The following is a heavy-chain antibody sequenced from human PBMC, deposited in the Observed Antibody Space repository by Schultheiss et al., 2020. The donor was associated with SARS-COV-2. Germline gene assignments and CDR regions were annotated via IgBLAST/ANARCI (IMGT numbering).Heavy chain of an antibody. CDR2: IHHSGRV. CDR1: GGSISSNNW. V-gene: IGHV4-4*02. Sequence: SETLSLTCAVSGGSISSNNWWIWVRQSPERGLEWIGEIHHSGRVDNNPSLKSRVTISVDTSKNQFSLKLSSVTAADTAVYYCARDPAAAGTWDAFDIWGQGTMVTVSS. D-gene: IGHD6-13*01. J-gene: IGHJ3*02. CDR3: ARDPAAAGTWDAFDI.